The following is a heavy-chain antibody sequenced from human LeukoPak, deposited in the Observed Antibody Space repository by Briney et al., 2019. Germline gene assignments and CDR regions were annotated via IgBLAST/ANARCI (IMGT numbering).Heavy chain of an antibody. Sequence: GASVKVSCKVSGYTLTELSMHWVRQAPGRGLEWMGGFDPEDGETIYAQKFQGRVTMTEDTSTDTAYMELSSLRSEDTAVYYCATVCTSCYFHYYMDVWGKGTTVTVSS. CDR3: ATVCTSCYFHYYMDV. J-gene: IGHJ6*03. V-gene: IGHV1-24*01. D-gene: IGHD2-2*01. CDR1: GYTLTELS. CDR2: FDPEDGET.